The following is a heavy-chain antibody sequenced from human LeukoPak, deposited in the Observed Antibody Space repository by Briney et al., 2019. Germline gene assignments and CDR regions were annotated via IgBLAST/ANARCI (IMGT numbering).Heavy chain of an antibody. D-gene: IGHD6-19*01. CDR1: GFTFSTYW. Sequence: GGSLRLSCAASGFTFSTYWMIWVRQAPGKGLQWVASIKQDGSEKYYVDSVKGRFTISRDNGKNSLYLQMNSLRADDTAVYYCASESYSRGWYFWGQGTLVTVSS. J-gene: IGHJ4*02. CDR2: IKQDGSEK. V-gene: IGHV3-7*01. CDR3: ASESYSRGWYF.